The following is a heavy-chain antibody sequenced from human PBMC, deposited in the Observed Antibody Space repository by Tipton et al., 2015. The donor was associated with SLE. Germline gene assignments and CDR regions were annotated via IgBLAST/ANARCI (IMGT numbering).Heavy chain of an antibody. CDR2: ISGYNGNT. CDR1: GYTFSSYG. D-gene: IGHD6-19*01. J-gene: IGHJ4*02. Sequence: QLVQSGAEVKKPGASVKVSCKASGYTFSSYGISWVRQAPGQGLEWMGWISGYNGNTNYPQKLQGRVTMTTDTSTSTAYMELRSLTSDDTAMYYCARDPRGWTDLDYWGQGTLVTVSS. CDR3: ARDPRGWTDLDY. V-gene: IGHV1-18*01.